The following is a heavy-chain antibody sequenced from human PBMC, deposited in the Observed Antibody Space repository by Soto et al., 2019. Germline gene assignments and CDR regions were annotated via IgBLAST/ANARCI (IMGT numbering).Heavy chain of an antibody. J-gene: IGHJ6*03. Sequence: GGSLRLSCAASGFTFSSYAMSWVRQAPGKGLEWVSAISGSGGSTYYADSVKGRFTISRDNSKNTLYLQMNSLRAEDTAVYYCAKRGSSSVYYYYYMDVWGKGTTVTVSS. CDR3: AKRGSSSVYYYYYMDV. V-gene: IGHV3-23*01. D-gene: IGHD6-6*01. CDR2: ISGSGGST. CDR1: GFTFSSYA.